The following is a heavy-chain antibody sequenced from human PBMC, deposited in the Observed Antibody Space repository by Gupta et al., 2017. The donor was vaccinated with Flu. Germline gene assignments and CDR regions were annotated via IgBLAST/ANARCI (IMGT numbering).Heavy chain of an antibody. D-gene: IGHD3-10*01. V-gene: IGHV3-48*03. Sequence: EVQLVESGGGLVQPGGSLRLSCAASGFTFSSYEMNWVRQAPGKGLEWVSYISSSGSTIYYADSVKGRFTISRDNAKNSLYLQMNSLRAEDTAVYYCAREMVRGVIDYWGQGTLVTVSS. J-gene: IGHJ4*02. CDR1: GFTFSSYE. CDR3: AREMVRGVIDY. CDR2: ISSSGSTI.